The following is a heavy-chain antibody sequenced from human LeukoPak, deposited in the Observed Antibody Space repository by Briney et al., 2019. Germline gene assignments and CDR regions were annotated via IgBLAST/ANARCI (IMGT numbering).Heavy chain of an antibody. Sequence: PSETLSLTCAVYGGSFSGYYWSWIRQPPGKGLEWIGEINHSGSTNYNPSLKSRVTISVDTSKNQFSLKLSSVTAADTAVYYCARDPYYYDSRGAFDIWGQGTMVTVSS. CDR2: INHSGST. CDR1: GGSFSGYY. V-gene: IGHV4-34*09. D-gene: IGHD3-22*01. CDR3: ARDPYYYDSRGAFDI. J-gene: IGHJ3*02.